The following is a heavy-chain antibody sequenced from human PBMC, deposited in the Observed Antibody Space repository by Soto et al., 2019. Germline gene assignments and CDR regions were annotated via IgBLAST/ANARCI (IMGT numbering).Heavy chain of an antibody. CDR3: ARRGGGVVLAATTPFDY. CDR2: IYHSGST. CDR1: SGSITTANW. D-gene: IGHD2-15*01. J-gene: IGHJ4*02. Sequence: QVPLQESGPRLVRPSGTLSLTCTVSSGSITTANWWSWVRQPPGRGLEWIGEIYHSGSTNYNLSLKSRVTLSVDKYKHQFSLRLSSVTAADTAMYYCARRGGGVVLAATTPFDYWGQGTLVTVSS. V-gene: IGHV4-4*02.